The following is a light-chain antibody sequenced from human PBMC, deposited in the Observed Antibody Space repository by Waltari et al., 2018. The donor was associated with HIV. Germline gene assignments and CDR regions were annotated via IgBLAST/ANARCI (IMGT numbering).Light chain of an antibody. J-gene: IGLJ3*02. Sequence: QPALTQPASVSGSLGQSITLPSTGTSSDIGGYDYVSRYQHPPGRAPKLLIFEVANRPSGVSSRFSASKSGNTASLTISGLQAEDEADYYCSSYTSSISLVVFGGGTKLTVL. CDR3: SSYTSSISLVV. V-gene: IGLV2-14*01. CDR1: SSDIGGYDY. CDR2: EVA.